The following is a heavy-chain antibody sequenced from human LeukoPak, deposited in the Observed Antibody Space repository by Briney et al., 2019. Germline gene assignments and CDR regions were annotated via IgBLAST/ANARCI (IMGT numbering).Heavy chain of an antibody. CDR2: INANGGST. Sequence: ASVKVSCKASGYTFTSHYIHWVRQAPGQGPEWMGIINANGGSTSYAQNFQGRATMTRDTSTSTVYMELSSLRSEDTAVYYCARGDGYHDDGYDIWGRGTMVTVSS. D-gene: IGHD5-24*01. V-gene: IGHV1-46*01. CDR3: ARGDGYHDDGYDI. CDR1: GYTFTSHY. J-gene: IGHJ3*02.